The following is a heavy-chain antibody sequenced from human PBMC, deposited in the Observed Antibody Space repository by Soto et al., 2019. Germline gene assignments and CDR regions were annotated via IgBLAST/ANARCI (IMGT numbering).Heavy chain of an antibody. V-gene: IGHV4-39*01. CDR1: GGSISSSSYY. CDR3: ARRHSSGYKFDY. Sequence: SETLSLTCTVSGGSISSSSYYWGWIRQPPGKGLEWIGSIYYSGSTYYNPSLKSRVTISVDTSKNQFSLKLSSVTAADTAVYYCARRHSSGYKFDYWGQGTLVTVSS. J-gene: IGHJ4*02. CDR2: IYYSGST. D-gene: IGHD3-22*01.